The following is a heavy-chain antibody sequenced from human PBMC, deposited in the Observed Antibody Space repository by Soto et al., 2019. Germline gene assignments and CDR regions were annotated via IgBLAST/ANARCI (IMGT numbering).Heavy chain of an antibody. V-gene: IGHV4-34*01. CDR1: GGSFSGYY. CDR3: AREVGYCSGGSCYSKGYYYYYMDV. Sequence: SETLSLTCAVYGGSFSGYYWSWIRQPPGKGLEWIGEINHSGSTNYNPSLKSRVTISVDTSKNQFSLKLSSVTAADTAVYYCAREVGYCSGGSCYSKGYYYYYMDVWGKGTTVTVSS. J-gene: IGHJ6*03. CDR2: INHSGST. D-gene: IGHD2-15*01.